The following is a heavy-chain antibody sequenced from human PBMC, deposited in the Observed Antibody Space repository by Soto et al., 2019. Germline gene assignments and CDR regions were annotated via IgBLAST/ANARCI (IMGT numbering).Heavy chain of an antibody. CDR1: GGSISTDY. D-gene: IGHD1-1*01. CDR3: ARETRYSTSRYHDPFDM. V-gene: IGHV4-59*01. J-gene: IGHJ3*02. Sequence: SETLSLTCTVSGGSISTDYWNWIRHPPGKGLEWIGYISYTGITNYNPSLESRVTISVDTSKNQFSLKLRSVTAADTAVYYCARETRYSTSRYHDPFDMWGQGTIVSVS. CDR2: ISYTGIT.